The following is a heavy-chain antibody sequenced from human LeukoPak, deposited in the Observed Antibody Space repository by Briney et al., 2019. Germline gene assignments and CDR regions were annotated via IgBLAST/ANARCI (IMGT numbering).Heavy chain of an antibody. V-gene: IGHV1-46*01. CDR3: ARPQNSGWHYFDY. CDR2: INPSGGST. D-gene: IGHD5-12*01. Sequence: ASVKVSCKASGYTFTNYHMHWVRQAPGQGLEWMGFINPSGGSTTYAQKLQGRVTMTRDTSTSTVYMELSSLRSEDTAMYYCARPQNSGWHYFDYWGQGTQATVSS. CDR1: GYTFTNYH. J-gene: IGHJ4*02.